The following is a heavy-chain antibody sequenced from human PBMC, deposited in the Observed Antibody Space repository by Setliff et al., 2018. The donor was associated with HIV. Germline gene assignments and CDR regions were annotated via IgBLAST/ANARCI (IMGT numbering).Heavy chain of an antibody. CDR1: GGSSSSHY. V-gene: IGHV4-59*11. CDR2: VHYSGTT. J-gene: IGHJ4*02. Sequence: SETLSLTCTVSGGSSSSHYWSWIRQPPGQGLEWIGYVHYSGTTNYNPSLNSRVTISVDASNNQFSLELRSMTAADTAVYYCARENGDCSGGACYFMLDSWGQGTRVTV. D-gene: IGHD2-15*01. CDR3: ARENGDCSGGACYFMLDS.